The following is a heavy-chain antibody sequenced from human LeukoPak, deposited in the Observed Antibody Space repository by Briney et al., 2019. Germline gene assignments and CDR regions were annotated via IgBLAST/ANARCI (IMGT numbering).Heavy chain of an antibody. J-gene: IGHJ3*02. CDR1: GGSISSSSYY. CDR2: IYYSGST. V-gene: IGHV4-39*01. CDR3: ARHRSHLWSGPDDAFDI. Sequence: SETLSLTCTVSGGSISSSSYYWGWIRQPPGKGLEWIGSIYYSGSTYYNPSLKSRVTISVDTSKNQFSLKLSSVTAADTAVYYCARHRSHLWSGPDDAFDIWGQGTMVTVSS. D-gene: IGHD3-3*02.